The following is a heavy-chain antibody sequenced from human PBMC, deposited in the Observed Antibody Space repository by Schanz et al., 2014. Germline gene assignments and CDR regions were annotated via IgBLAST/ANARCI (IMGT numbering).Heavy chain of an antibody. J-gene: IGHJ5*02. V-gene: IGHV3-48*01. CDR1: GFTFSSYA. Sequence: EVQLAESGGGLVQPGGSLRLSCAASGFTFSSYAMSWVRQAPGKGLEWISYITGTGTVMYADSVKGRFTISRDNGKNSLSLQMNSLRAEDTAVYYCARAGYDADNWFDPWGQGTLVTVSS. CDR3: ARAGYDADNWFDP. D-gene: IGHD2-2*01. CDR2: ITGTGTV.